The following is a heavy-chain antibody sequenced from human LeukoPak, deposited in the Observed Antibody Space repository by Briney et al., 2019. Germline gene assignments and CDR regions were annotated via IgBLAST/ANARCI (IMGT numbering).Heavy chain of an antibody. V-gene: IGHV3-21*01. CDR3: ARCWNYTYYYYMDV. CDR2: ISSSSSYI. CDR1: GFTFSSYS. Sequence: GGSLRLSCAASGFTFSSYSMNWVRQAPGKGLEWVSSISSSSSYIYYADSVKGRFTISRDNAKNSLYLQMNSLRAEDTAVYYCARCWNYTYYYYMDVWGKGTTVTVSS. D-gene: IGHD1-7*01. J-gene: IGHJ6*03.